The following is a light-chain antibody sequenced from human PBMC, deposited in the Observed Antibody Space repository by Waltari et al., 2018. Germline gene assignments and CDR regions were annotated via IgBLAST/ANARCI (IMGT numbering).Light chain of an antibody. V-gene: IGKV3-11*01. J-gene: IGKJ4*01. Sequence: IVLTQSPATLSLSPGERATPSCRASQSVSSYLAWYQQKPGQAPRLLIYDASNRATGIPARFSGSGSGTDFTLTISSLEPEDFAVYYCQQRTNWPFTFGGGTKVEIK. CDR1: QSVSSY. CDR3: QQRTNWPFT. CDR2: DAS.